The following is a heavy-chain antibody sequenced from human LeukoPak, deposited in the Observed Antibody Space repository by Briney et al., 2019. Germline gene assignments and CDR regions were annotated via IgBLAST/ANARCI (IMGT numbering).Heavy chain of an antibody. CDR2: INSDGSST. CDR1: GITFTGYW. D-gene: IGHD1-1*01. V-gene: IGHV3-74*01. CDR3: ARGVQTGTTGIGWSDP. J-gene: IGHJ5*02. Sequence: PGGSLRLSCAASGITFTGYWMHWVRQAPGKGLVWVSRINSDGSSTSYADSVKGRFTISRDNAKNTLYLQMNSLRAEDTAVYYCARGVQTGTTGIGWSDPWGQGTLVTVSS.